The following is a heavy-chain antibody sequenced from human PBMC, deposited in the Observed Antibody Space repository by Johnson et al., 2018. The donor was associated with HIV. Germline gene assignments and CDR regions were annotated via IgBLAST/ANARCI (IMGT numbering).Heavy chain of an antibody. CDR3: ARDIPNYYDSSGPDSPAFDI. Sequence: QMLLVESGGGVVQPGRSLRLSCAASGFTFSSYAMHWVRQAPGKGLEWVAVISYDGINKSYADSVQGRFTISIDNAKNSLYLQMNSLRAEDTAVYYCARDIPNYYDSSGPDSPAFDIWGQGTMVTVSS. CDR2: ISYDGINK. D-gene: IGHD3-22*01. CDR1: GFTFSSYA. J-gene: IGHJ3*02. V-gene: IGHV3-30-3*01.